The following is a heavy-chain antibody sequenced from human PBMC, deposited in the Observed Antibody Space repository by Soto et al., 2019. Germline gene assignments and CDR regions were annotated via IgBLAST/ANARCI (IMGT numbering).Heavy chain of an antibody. CDR1: GFTFSAFW. J-gene: IGHJ3*01. CDR2: IKRDGTVT. Sequence: EVQLVESGGGLVQPGESLSLSCAASGFTFSAFWMTWLRQAPGKGLEWVANIKRDGTVTHYGDSVEGRCTLSRDNAQNSFFLQLNSLRPEDTAMYYCARDLSPPGEFFYDAFDVWGQGTFVTVSS. CDR3: ARDLSPPGEFFYDAFDV. D-gene: IGHD2-21*01. V-gene: IGHV3-7*04.